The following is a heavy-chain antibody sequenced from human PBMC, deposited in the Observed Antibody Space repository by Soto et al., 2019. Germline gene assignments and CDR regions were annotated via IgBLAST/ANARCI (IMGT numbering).Heavy chain of an antibody. V-gene: IGHV1-3*01. D-gene: IGHD2-15*01. CDR2: INPDNGNT. Sequence: VNVSCKASGYTFTRYTMNWVRQAPGQRLEWMGWINPDNGNTKSSQKFQDRVIITRDTSASTAYMDLSSLRSEDTAVYYCARGIATGQLDPWGQGTLVTVSS. J-gene: IGHJ5*02. CDR1: GYTFTRYT. CDR3: ARGIATGQLDP.